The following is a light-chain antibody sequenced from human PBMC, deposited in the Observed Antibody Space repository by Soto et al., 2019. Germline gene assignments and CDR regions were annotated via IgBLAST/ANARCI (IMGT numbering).Light chain of an antibody. CDR1: NSDVGYYNY. Sequence: QSVLTQPASVSGSPGQSITISCTGTNSDVGYYNYVSWHQQHPGKAPKVILYEVSNRPSGVSNRFSGSMSGNTASLTISGLQVEDEADYYTRSSTPNVFGTGTKV. J-gene: IGLJ1*01. CDR3: RSSTPNV. V-gene: IGLV2-14*01. CDR2: EVS.